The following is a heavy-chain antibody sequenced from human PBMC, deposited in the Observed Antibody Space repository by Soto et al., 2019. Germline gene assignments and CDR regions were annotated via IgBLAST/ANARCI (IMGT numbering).Heavy chain of an antibody. CDR2: IEHSGSS. Sequence: QVQLQESGPGLVKPSQTLSLTCTVSGGFISSGDYYWNWIRQLPGKGLEWIGYIEHSGSSCYNPSLKGRVALALDTSKNQFSLKLNSVTAADTAVYYCAREVVPATVDFYYYYIDFWGKGTTVTVSS. V-gene: IGHV4-31*03. CDR1: GGFISSGDYY. D-gene: IGHD2-2*01. J-gene: IGHJ6*03. CDR3: AREVVPATVDFYYYYIDF.